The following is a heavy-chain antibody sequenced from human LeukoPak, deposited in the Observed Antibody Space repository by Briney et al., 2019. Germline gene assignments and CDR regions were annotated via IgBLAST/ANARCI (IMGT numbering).Heavy chain of an antibody. J-gene: IGHJ4*02. D-gene: IGHD2-2*01. CDR1: GFTFSSYW. CDR2: INSDGSIT. V-gene: IGHV3-74*01. Sequence: GGSLRLSCAASGFTFSSYWMHWVRQAPGKGLIWVSRINSDGSITSYVDSVKGRFTISRDNAKNTLYLEMNSLRAEDTAVYFCARDRRYCTSSSCPQPFDYWGQGTLVTVSS. CDR3: ARDRRYCTSSSCPQPFDY.